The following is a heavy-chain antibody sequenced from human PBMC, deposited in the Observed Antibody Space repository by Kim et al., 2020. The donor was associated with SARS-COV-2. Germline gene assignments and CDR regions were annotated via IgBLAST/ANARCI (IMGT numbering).Heavy chain of an antibody. V-gene: IGHV4-39*02. D-gene: IGHD1-1*01. CDR1: GGSISSSSYY. CDR3: AREGTQTEKDAFDI. J-gene: IGHJ3*02. Sequence: SETLSLTCTVSGGSISSSSYYWGWIRQPPGKGLEWIGSIYYSGSTYYNPSLKSRVTISVDTSKNQFSLKLSSVTAADTAVYYCAREGTQTEKDAFDIWGQGTMVTVSS. CDR2: IYYSGST.